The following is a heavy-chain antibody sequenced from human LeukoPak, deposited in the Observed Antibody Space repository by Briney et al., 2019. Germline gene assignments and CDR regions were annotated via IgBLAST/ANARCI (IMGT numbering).Heavy chain of an antibody. V-gene: IGHV3-21*04. CDR1: GFTFSSYR. CDR3: TRDPRHLDY. Sequence: SGGSLRLSCAASGFTFSSYRMNWVRQAPGKGLEWVSSISSSGVYIYYADSVKGRFTISRDNAKNSLYLQMNNLRADDTAVYYCTRDPRHLDYWGQGTLVTVSS. CDR2: ISSSGVYI. J-gene: IGHJ4*02.